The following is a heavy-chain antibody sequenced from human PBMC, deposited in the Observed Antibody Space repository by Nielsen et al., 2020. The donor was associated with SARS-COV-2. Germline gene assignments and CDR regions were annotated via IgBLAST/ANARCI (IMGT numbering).Heavy chain of an antibody. CDR3: AGDGGGGYDIREGLDY. CDR1: GFTFSSYG. CDR2: IWYDGSNK. D-gene: IGHD3-22*01. J-gene: IGHJ4*02. V-gene: IGHV3-33*01. Sequence: GESLKISCAASGFTFSSYGMHWVRQAPGKGLEWVAVIWYDGSNKYYADSVNGRFTISRDNSRNTLYLQMNSLRAEDTAIYYCAGDGGGGYDIREGLDYWGQGTQVTVSS.